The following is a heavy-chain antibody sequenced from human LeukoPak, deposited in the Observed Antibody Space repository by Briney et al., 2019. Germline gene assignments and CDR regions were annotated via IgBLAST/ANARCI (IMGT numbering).Heavy chain of an antibody. J-gene: IGHJ4*02. CDR2: IYYSGST. CDR1: GGSISSYY. Sequence: PSETLSLTCTVSGGSISSYYWSWIRQPPGKGLEWIGYIYYSGSTNYNPSLKSRVTIPVDTSKNQFSLKLSSVTAADTAVYYCARVRVSSARYIDYWGQGTLVTVSS. CDR3: ARVRVSSARYIDY. V-gene: IGHV4-59*01. D-gene: IGHD6-19*01.